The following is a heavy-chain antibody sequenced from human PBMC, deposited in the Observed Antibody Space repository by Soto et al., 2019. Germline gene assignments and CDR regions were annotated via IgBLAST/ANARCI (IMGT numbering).Heavy chain of an antibody. V-gene: IGHV1-69*12. D-gene: IGHD1-7*01. CDR2: ILPVSGTT. J-gene: IGHJ4*02. CDR3: ARDRTGTTLGYVDY. Sequence: QVQLVQSGAEVKKPGSSVKVSCKSSGGTFSTFPINWVRQAPGQGLEWMGAILPVSGTTNYAQKFQGRVTLSADESTTTAYMEVRSLRSEATAVYYCARDRTGTTLGYVDYWGQGTRVTVSS. CDR1: GGTFSTFP.